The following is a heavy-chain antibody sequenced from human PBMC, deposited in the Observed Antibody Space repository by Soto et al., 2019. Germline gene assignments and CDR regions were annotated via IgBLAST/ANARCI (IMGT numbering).Heavy chain of an antibody. J-gene: IGHJ4*02. CDR2: ISSSSSYI. CDR1: GFTFSTYS. D-gene: IGHD3-22*01. V-gene: IGHV3-21*01. CDR3: ARAEYYYDTRGWYY. Sequence: EVPLVESGGGLVKPGGSLRLSCAASGFTFSTYSMNWVRQAPGKGLEWVSSISSSSSYIYYADSVKGRFTISRDNATNSRYRQMNSLRDEDTDVYYCARAEYYYDTRGWYYWGQGTLVTVSS.